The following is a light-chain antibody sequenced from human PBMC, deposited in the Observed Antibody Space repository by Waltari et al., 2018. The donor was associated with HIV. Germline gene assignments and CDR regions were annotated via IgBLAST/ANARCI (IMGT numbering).Light chain of an antibody. CDR2: DVS. Sequence: QSALTQPASVSGSPGQSITISCTGTSSDIGAYNSVSWYQQHPGKAPKLMIYDVSNRPSGVSYRFSASKSGNTASLTISELQAEDEADYYCSSHTSSNTRVFGGGTKLTVL. CDR3: SSHTSSNTRV. J-gene: IGLJ3*02. V-gene: IGLV2-14*01. CDR1: SSDIGAYNS.